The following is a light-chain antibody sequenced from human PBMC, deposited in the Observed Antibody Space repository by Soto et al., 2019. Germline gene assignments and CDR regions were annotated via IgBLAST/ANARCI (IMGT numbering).Light chain of an antibody. Sequence: IVLTQSPATLSLSPGERATLSCRASQNVSTYLAWYKQKPGQAPRLLIYDASNRATGIPARFSGSGSGTDVTLTISSVEPEDFAVYYCQQRTNVLNCGPGNKVDIK. CDR3: QQRTNVLN. V-gene: IGKV3-11*01. CDR1: QNVSTY. CDR2: DAS. J-gene: IGKJ3*01.